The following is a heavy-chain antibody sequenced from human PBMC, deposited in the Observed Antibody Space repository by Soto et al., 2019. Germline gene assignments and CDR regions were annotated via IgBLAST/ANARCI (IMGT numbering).Heavy chain of an antibody. D-gene: IGHD6-13*01. CDR2: ISSNSAYI. Sequence: PGGSLRLSCAASGFTFRSFTMNWVRQAPGKGLEWASTISSNSAYIYYTDAVRGRFTISRDNANNSLYLQMNSLRAEDTAMYDLTRDGSRDSSARGWFDPWGPGTLVTVSS. CDR3: TRDGSRDSSARGWFDP. CDR1: GFTFRSFT. V-gene: IGHV3-21*01. J-gene: IGHJ5*02.